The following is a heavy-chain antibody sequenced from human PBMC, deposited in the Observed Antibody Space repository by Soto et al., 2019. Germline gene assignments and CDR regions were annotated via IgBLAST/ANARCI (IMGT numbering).Heavy chain of an antibody. Sequence: GGSLRLSCAASGFTFSSYGMHWVRQAPGKGLEWVAVIWYDGSNKYYADSVKGRFTISRDNSKNTLYLQMNSLRAEDTAVYYCARSDCSGGSCYSGFGLHYFDYWGQGTLVTVSS. J-gene: IGHJ4*02. D-gene: IGHD2-15*01. CDR1: GFTFSSYG. CDR2: IWYDGSNK. V-gene: IGHV3-33*01. CDR3: ARSDCSGGSCYSGFGLHYFDY.